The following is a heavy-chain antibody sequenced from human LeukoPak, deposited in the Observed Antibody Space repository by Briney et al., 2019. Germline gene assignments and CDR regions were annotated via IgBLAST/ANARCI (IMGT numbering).Heavy chain of an antibody. CDR2: TSYRSKWYN. Sequence: SQTLSLTCAISGDSFSTNSVAWNWLRQSPSRGLEWLGRTSYRSKWYNGYAVSVKSRITITPDTSKNQFSLQLNSVTPEDTAVYYCAREAEITRFDYWGQGTLVTVSS. CDR1: GDSFSTNSVA. J-gene: IGHJ4*02. V-gene: IGHV6-1*01. D-gene: IGHD5-24*01. CDR3: AREAEITRFDY.